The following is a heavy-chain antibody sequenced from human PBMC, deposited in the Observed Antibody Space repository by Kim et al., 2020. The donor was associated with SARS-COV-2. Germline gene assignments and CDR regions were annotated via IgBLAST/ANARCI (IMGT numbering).Heavy chain of an antibody. J-gene: IGHJ4*02. D-gene: IGHD3-9*01. CDR1: GYTFTSYA. CDR3: ARDGVLRYFDWLVPLY. CDR2: INAGNGNT. Sequence: ASVKVSCKASGYTFTSYAMHWVRQAPGQRLEWMGWINAGNGNTKYSQKFQGRVTITRDTSASTAYMELSSLRSEDTAVYYCARDGVLRYFDWLVPLYWGQGTLVTVSS. V-gene: IGHV1-3*01.